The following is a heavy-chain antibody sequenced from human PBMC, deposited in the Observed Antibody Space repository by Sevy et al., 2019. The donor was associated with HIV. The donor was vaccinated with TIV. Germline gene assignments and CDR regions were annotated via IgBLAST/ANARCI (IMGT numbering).Heavy chain of an antibody. Sequence: GGSLRLSCVVSGFNFRNFWMSWVRQAPGKGLECVADIKQDGSEAYYVDSVKGRFTISRDNAKNSLYLQMNSLRDEDTAMYFCVRDKEVGASILDAWGQGTPVTVSS. D-gene: IGHD1-26*01. CDR2: IKQDGSEA. J-gene: IGHJ5*02. CDR1: GFNFRNFW. V-gene: IGHV3-7*03. CDR3: VRDKEVGASILDA.